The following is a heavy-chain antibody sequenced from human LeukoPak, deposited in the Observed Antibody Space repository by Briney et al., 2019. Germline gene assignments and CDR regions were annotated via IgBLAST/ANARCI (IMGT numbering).Heavy chain of an antibody. D-gene: IGHD3-22*01. CDR3: ASADYYDSSGYYLDYAFDI. J-gene: IGHJ3*02. Sequence: GRSLRLSCAASGFTFSSYAMHWVRQAPGKGLEWVAVISYDGSNKYYADSVKGRFTISRDNSKNTLYLQMNSLRAEDTAVYYCASADYYDSSGYYLDYAFDIWGQGTMVTVSS. CDR2: ISYDGSNK. V-gene: IGHV3-30*04. CDR1: GFTFSSYA.